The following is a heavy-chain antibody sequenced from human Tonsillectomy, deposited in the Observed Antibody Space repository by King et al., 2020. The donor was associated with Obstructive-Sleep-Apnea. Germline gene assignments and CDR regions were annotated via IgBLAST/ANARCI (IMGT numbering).Heavy chain of an antibody. CDR3: ARDPGGSGSYPFDY. V-gene: IGHV4-39*07. Sequence: QLQESGPGLVKASETLSLTCTVSGGSISSRSYYWAWIRHPPGKGLEWFGRIFYSGGTFYNPSLKSRVTISVDTSKNQFSLKLSSVTATDTAVYYCARDPGGSGSYPFDYWGQGTLVTVST. D-gene: IGHD3-10*01. J-gene: IGHJ4*02. CDR2: IFYSGGT. CDR1: GGSISSRSYY.